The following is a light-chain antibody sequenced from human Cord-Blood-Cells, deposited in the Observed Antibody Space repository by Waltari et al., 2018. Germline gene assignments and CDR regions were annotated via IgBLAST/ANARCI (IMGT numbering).Light chain of an antibody. CDR2: AAS. Sequence: DIQMTQFASSLSASVGDRVKITCRASQGISNSLAWYQQKPGKAPKLLLYAASRLESGVPSRFSGSGSGTDYTLTISSLQPEDFATYYCQQYYSTPYTFGQGTKLEIK. V-gene: IGKV1-NL1*01. CDR3: QQYYSTPYT. CDR1: QGISNS. J-gene: IGKJ2*01.